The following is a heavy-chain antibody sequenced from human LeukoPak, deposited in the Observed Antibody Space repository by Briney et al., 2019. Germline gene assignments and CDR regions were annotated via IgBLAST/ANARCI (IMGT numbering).Heavy chain of an antibody. CDR3: AKDSGWILFDD. V-gene: IGHV3-23*01. Sequence: GGALLLSCGVPGFTFRYAWMSSVPRAPGKGVEWVSGIGPSGDRTYYVDSVKGRFTISRDNSKNTVYLQMSSLRADDTAVYYCAKDSGWILFDDWGQGTLVTVSS. D-gene: IGHD2-2*03. CDR2: IGPSGDRT. J-gene: IGHJ4*02. CDR1: GFTFRYAW.